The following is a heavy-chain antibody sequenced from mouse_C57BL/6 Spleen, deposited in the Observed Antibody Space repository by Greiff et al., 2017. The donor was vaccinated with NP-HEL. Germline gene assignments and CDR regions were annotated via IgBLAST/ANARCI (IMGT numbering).Heavy chain of an antibody. CDR1: GFTFSNYW. CDR2: IRLKSDNYAT. J-gene: IGHJ3*01. Sequence: EVKLEESGGGLVQPGGSMKLSCVASGFTFSNYWMNWVRQSPEKGLEWVAQIRLKSDNYATHYAESVKGRFTISRDDSKSSVYLQMNNLRAEDTGIYYGTGVTGVFAYWGQGTLVTVSA. D-gene: IGHD4-1*01. CDR3: TGVTGVFAY. V-gene: IGHV6-3*01.